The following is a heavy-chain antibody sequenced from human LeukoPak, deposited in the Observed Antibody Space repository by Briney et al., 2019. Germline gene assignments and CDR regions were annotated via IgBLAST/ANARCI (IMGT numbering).Heavy chain of an antibody. J-gene: IGHJ5*02. CDR2: ISTYNGDT. CDR1: GYPFTTYG. Sequence: ASVKVSCKASGYPFTTYGITWVRQAPGQGLVWMGWISTYNGDTNYAQKFQGRVTMTTDTSTNTAYIELRSLTSDDTAAYYCAREWWGYDVLTGDNWFDPWGQGTLVTVSS. V-gene: IGHV1-18*01. CDR3: AREWWGYDVLTGDNWFDP. D-gene: IGHD3-9*01.